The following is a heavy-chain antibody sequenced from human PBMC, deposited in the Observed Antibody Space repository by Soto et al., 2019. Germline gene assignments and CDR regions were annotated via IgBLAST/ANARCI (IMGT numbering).Heavy chain of an antibody. Sequence: QVQLVQSGAEVKKPGSSVKVSCKASGGTFSSYAISWVRQAPGQGLEWMGGIIPIFGTANYAQKFQGRVTITAEESTSTAYMELRRLRTEDTAVYYCARDLWGVVPASGREQPNWFDPWGQGTLVTVSS. CDR1: GGTFSSYA. CDR2: IIPIFGTA. V-gene: IGHV1-69*01. CDR3: ARDLWGVVPASGREQPNWFDP. J-gene: IGHJ5*02. D-gene: IGHD2-2*01.